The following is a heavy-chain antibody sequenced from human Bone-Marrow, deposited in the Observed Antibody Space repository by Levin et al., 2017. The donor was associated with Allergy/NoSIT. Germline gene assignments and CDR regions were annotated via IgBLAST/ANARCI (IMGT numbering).Heavy chain of an antibody. Sequence: GESLKISCAASGFTFSSYAMHWVRQAPGKGLEWVAVISYDGSNKYYADSVKGRFTISRDNSKNTLYLQMNSLRAEDTAVYYCARDPREDIVVVVAALWYDYWGQGTLVTVSS. CDR3: ARDPREDIVVVVAALWYDY. CDR1: GFTFSSYA. CDR2: ISYDGSNK. J-gene: IGHJ4*02. D-gene: IGHD2-15*01. V-gene: IGHV3-30-3*01.